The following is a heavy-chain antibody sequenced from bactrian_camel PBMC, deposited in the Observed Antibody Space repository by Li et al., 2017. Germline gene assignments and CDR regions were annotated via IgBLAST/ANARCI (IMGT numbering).Heavy chain of an antibody. CDR2: ISDGGEVT. D-gene: IGHD3*01. J-gene: IGHJ4*01. CDR1: GFPFSGYA. Sequence: VQLVESGGGSVQAGGSLRLSCAASGFPFSGYAMNWVRQAPGKGPEWVSRISDGGEVTYYADSVKGRFTISRDNAKNTLYLQMNDLKTEDTAAYYCATSFTPGDRPTTPGTQVTVS. V-gene: IGHV3S31*01.